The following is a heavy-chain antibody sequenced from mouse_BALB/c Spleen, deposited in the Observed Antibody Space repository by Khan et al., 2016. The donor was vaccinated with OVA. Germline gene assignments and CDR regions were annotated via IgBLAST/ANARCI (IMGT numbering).Heavy chain of an antibody. J-gene: IGHJ2*01. CDR3: ARIKKIVATYFDY. V-gene: IGHV1S81*02. Sequence: QVRLQQSGAELVKAGASVKMSCKASGYTFTSYWMHWVKQRLGQGLEWFAETNPTNGRTYYNEKFKSKATLTVDKSSSTAYMLLSGPTFEDSAVYYCARIKKIVATYFDYWGQGTTLIVSS. CDR2: TNPTNGRT. CDR1: GYTFTSYW. D-gene: IGHD1-1*01.